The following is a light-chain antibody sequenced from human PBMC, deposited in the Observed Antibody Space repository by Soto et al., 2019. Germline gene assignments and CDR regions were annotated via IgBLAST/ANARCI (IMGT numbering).Light chain of an antibody. Sequence: QSALTQSRSMPGSPGQSVTISCSGTSSVVGAYNYVSWYQQHPGTAPKLIIFDVTKRPSGVPDRFSGSKSGNTASLTISGLQAEDEAEYYCCSYAGGYTWVFGGGTKLTVL. CDR1: SSVVGAYNY. J-gene: IGLJ3*02. V-gene: IGLV2-11*01. CDR2: DVT. CDR3: CSYAGGYTWV.